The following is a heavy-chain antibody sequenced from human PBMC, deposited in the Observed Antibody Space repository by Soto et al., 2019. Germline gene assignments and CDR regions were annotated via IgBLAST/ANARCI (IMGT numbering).Heavy chain of an antibody. D-gene: IGHD2-15*01. Sequence: QVQLVQSGAEVKKPGSSVKVSCKASGGTFSSYAISWVRQAPGQGLEWMGGIIPIFGTANYAQKFQGRVTITADESTSTAYMELSRLRSEDTAVYYCASVVVVAATAYYYYGMEVWGQGTTVTVSS. V-gene: IGHV1-69*01. J-gene: IGHJ6*02. CDR2: IIPIFGTA. CDR1: GGTFSSYA. CDR3: ASVVVVAATAYYYYGMEV.